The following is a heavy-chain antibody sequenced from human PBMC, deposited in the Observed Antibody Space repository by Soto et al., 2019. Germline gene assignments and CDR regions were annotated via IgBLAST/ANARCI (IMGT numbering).Heavy chain of an antibody. CDR3: ARETTTAPYYYYGMDV. V-gene: IGHV1-2*04. Sequence: RASVKVSCKASGYTFTGYYMHWVRQAPGQGLEWMGWINPNSGGTNYAQKFQGWVTMTRDTSISTAYMELSRLRSDDTAVYYCARETTTAPYYYYGMDVWGQGTTVTVSS. D-gene: IGHD4-4*01. CDR2: INPNSGGT. CDR1: GYTFTGYY. J-gene: IGHJ6*02.